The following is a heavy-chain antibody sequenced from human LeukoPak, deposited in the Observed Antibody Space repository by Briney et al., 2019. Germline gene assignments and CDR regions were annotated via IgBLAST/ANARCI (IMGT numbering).Heavy chain of an antibody. V-gene: IGHV3-48*03. Sequence: GGSLRLSCAASGFTFSSYEMNWVRQAPGKGLEWVSYIGSSGRSIYYADSVKGRFTISRDNSKNTLYLQMNSLRAEDTAVYFCARDSLLRAPPKGFDIWGQGTMVTVSS. D-gene: IGHD3-10*01. CDR3: ARDSLLRAPPKGFDI. CDR1: GFTFSSYE. CDR2: IGSSGRSI. J-gene: IGHJ3*02.